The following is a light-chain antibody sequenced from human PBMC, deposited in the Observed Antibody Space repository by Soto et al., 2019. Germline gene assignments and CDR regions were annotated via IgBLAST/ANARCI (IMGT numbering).Light chain of an antibody. J-gene: IGKJ4*01. CDR1: QSVSSSY. V-gene: IGKV3-20*01. Sequence: ETVMTQSPATLSVSPGERATLSCRASQSVSSSYLAWYQQKPGQAPRLLIYGASSRATGIPDRFSGSGSGTDFTLTISRLEPEDFAVYYCQQYGSSPPLTFGGGTKVDIK. CDR2: GAS. CDR3: QQYGSSPPLT.